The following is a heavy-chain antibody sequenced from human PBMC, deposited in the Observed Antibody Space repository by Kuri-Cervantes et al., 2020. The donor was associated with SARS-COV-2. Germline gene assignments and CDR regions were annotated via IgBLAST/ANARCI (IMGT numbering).Heavy chain of an antibody. J-gene: IGHJ1*01. D-gene: IGHD2-21*01. Sequence: ASVKVSCKASGYTFTGYYMHWVRQAPGQGLEWMGWINPNSGGTNYAQKFQGRVTMTEDTSTDTAYMELSSLRSEDTAVYYCATVPPCGGDYYSWYFQHWGQGTLVTVSS. CDR1: GYTFTGYY. CDR3: ATVPPCGGDYYSWYFQH. V-gene: IGHV1-2*02. CDR2: INPNSGGT.